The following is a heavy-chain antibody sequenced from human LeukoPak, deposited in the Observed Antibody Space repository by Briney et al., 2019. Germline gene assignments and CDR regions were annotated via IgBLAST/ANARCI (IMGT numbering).Heavy chain of an antibody. V-gene: IGHV3-21*01. Sequence: GGSLRLSCAASGFTFSSYSMNWVRQAPGKGLEWVSSISSSSSYIYYADSVKGRFAISRDNAKNSLYLQMNSLRAEDTAVYYCASPSWFGELLSVYWGQGTLVTVSS. J-gene: IGHJ4*02. CDR1: GFTFSSYS. D-gene: IGHD3-10*01. CDR3: ASPSWFGELLSVY. CDR2: ISSSSSYI.